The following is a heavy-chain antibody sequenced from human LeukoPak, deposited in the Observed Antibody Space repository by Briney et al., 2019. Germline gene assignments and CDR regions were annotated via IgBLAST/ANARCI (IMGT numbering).Heavy chain of an antibody. D-gene: IGHD2-8*01. CDR1: GGTFSSYA. CDR3: ASVYLYGMDV. V-gene: IGHV1-46*01. Sequence: PGASVKVSCKASGGTFSSYAISWVRQAPGQGLGWMAIINPSGGSTNYAQKFQGRVTMTRDTPTNTVYMELSSLRTEDTAVYYCASVYLYGMDVWGQGTTVTVSS. J-gene: IGHJ6*02. CDR2: INPSGGST.